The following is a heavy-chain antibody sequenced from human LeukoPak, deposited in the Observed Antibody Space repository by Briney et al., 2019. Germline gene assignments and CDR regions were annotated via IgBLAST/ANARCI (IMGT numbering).Heavy chain of an antibody. Sequence: GASVKVSCKASGYTFTGYYMHWVRQAPGQGLEWMGLINPNRGGTNYAQKFQGRVTMTRDTSISTAYMELSRLRSDDTAVYYCASLGRVGALGDYWGQGTLVTVSS. V-gene: IGHV1-2*02. D-gene: IGHD1-26*01. CDR1: GYTFTGYY. CDR2: INPNRGGT. CDR3: ASLGRVGALGDY. J-gene: IGHJ4*02.